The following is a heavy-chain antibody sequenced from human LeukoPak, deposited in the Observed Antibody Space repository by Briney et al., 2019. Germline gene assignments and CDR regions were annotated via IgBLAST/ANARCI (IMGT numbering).Heavy chain of an antibody. J-gene: IGHJ6*03. CDR3: ASEIIVLEPAANDNYYYYYMDV. CDR2: IYTSGST. V-gene: IGHV4-61*02. Sequence: SETLSLTCTVSGGSISSSSYYWSWIRQPAGRGLEWIGRIYTSGSTNYNPSLKSRVTISVDTSKNQFSLKLSSVTAADTAVYYCASEIIVLEPAANDNYYYYYMDVWGKGTTVTVSS. D-gene: IGHD2-2*01. CDR1: GGSISSSSYY.